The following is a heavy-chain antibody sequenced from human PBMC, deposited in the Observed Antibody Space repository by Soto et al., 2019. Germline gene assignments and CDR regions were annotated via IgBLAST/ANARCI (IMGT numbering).Heavy chain of an antibody. J-gene: IGHJ5*02. D-gene: IGHD3-22*01. CDR2: INPNSGGT. CDR1: GYTFTAYY. CDR3: ARGDFDRSGNYNAGWFAP. V-gene: IGHV1-2*02. Sequence: QVQLVQSGAEVKKPGASVKVSCKASGYTFTAYYMHWLRQAPGQGLEWMGWINPNSGGTNYAQRFQGRVTVTNDTSISTTYMELSSLGSDDTAVYYCARGDFDRSGNYNAGWFAPWCQGTLGTVSS.